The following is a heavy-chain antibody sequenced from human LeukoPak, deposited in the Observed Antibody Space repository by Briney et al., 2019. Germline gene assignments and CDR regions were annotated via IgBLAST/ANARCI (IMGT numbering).Heavy chain of an antibody. CDR3: ARGRYCSADICSGGDAFDI. J-gene: IGHJ3*02. CDR1: GGSINNYY. CDR2: IYTRWST. V-gene: IGHV4-4*07. Sequence: SETLSLTCTVSGGSINNYYWSWIRQPAGKGLEWIGRIYTRWSTNYNPSLKSRVTMSVDTSKNQFSLKVSSVTAADTAVYYCARGRYCSADICSGGDAFDIWGQGTMVSVSS. D-gene: IGHD2-15*01.